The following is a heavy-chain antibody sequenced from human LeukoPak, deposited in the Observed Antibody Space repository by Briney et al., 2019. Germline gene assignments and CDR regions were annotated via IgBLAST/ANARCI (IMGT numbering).Heavy chain of an antibody. D-gene: IGHD2-2*01. J-gene: IGHJ4*02. CDR3: AKVVVVPAATTKTYYFDY. V-gene: IGHV3-48*01. Sequence: PGGSLRLSCATSGFTFSSYGMHWVRQAPGKGLEWVSYISSSGSTIYYADSVKGRFTISRDNSKNTLYLQMNSLRAEDTAVYYCAKVVVVPAATTKTYYFDYRGQGTLVTVSS. CDR2: ISSSGSTI. CDR1: GFTFSSYG.